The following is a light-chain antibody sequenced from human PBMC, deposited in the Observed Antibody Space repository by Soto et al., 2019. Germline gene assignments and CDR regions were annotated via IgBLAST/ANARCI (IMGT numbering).Light chain of an antibody. J-gene: IGKJ1*01. CDR1: QGIGND. CDR3: LQHNSCLPT. V-gene: IGKV1-17*01. CDR2: DAS. Sequence: DIQMTQFPSSLSASVGDRVTITCRASQGIGNDLGWFQQKPGKAPKRLIFDASHLQSGVPSRFSGSGSGTEFTLTITSLQPEDFAIYDCLQHNSCLPTFGQGTKVEMK.